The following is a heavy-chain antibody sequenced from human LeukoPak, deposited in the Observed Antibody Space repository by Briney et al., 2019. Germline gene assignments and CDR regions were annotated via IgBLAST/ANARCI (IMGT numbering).Heavy chain of an antibody. CDR2: IYYSGST. CDR3: ARDKREECSSTSCPDAFDI. V-gene: IGHV4-59*01. J-gene: IGHJ3*02. Sequence: PSETLSLTCTVSGGSISSYYWSWIRQPPGKGLEWIGYIYYSGSTNYNPSLKSRVTISVDTSKNQFSLKLSSVTAADTAVYYCARDKREECSSTSCPDAFDIWGQGTMVTVSS. CDR1: GGSISSYY. D-gene: IGHD2-2*01.